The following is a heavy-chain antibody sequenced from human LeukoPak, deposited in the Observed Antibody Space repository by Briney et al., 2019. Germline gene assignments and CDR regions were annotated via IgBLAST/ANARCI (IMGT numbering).Heavy chain of an antibody. Sequence: GGSLGLSCVASGFSFRNYAIHWVRQAPGKGLEYVSVINTDGRITYYADSVKGRFTISRDNSKNTLYLQMNSLRAEDTAVYYCARDLRYYYDSSGSGYYYYGMDVWGQGTTVTVSS. CDR1: GFSFRNYA. V-gene: IGHV3-64*02. CDR2: INTDGRIT. CDR3: ARDLRYYYDSSGSGYYYYGMDV. J-gene: IGHJ6*02. D-gene: IGHD3-22*01.